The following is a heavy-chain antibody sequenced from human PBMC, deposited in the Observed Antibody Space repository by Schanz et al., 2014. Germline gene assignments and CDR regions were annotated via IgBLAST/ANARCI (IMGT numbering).Heavy chain of an antibody. J-gene: IGHJ4*02. D-gene: IGHD4-17*01. CDR1: GNIFTNYY. CDR2: IIPPLRQT. CDR3: ARIIDGDYLY. Sequence: QLQLVQSGAEVKRPGASAKVTCKASGNIFTNYYIHWVRQAPGQGFEWVGSIIPPLRQTRYAQKFEERVIITADTSTTTVYMDLASLTSDDTAVYFCARIIDGDYLYWGQGTLVTVSS. V-gene: IGHV1-46*01.